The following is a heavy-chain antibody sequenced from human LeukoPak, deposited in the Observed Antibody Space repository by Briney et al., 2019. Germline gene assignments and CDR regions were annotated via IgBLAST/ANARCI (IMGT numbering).Heavy chain of an antibody. D-gene: IGHD3-3*01. J-gene: IGHJ6*02. Sequence: ASVTVSCKASGYTFTSYDINWVRQATGQGLEWMGWMNPNSGNTGYAQKFQGRVTMTRNTSISTAYMELSSLRSEDTVVYYCARGSKYYDFWSGYLTPDYYGMDIWGQGTTVTVSS. CDR1: GYTFTSYD. CDR2: MNPNSGNT. V-gene: IGHV1-8*01. CDR3: ARGSKYYDFWSGYLTPDYYGMDI.